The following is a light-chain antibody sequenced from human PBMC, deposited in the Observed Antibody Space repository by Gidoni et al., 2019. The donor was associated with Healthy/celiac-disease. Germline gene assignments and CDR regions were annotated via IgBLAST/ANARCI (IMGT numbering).Light chain of an antibody. CDR1: HSVSSSY. V-gene: IGKV3-20*01. CDR3: QQYGSSPLMYT. CDR2: GAS. J-gene: IGKJ2*01. Sequence: EIVLTQSPGTLSLSPGERATLSCRASHSVSSSYLAWYQQKPGQAPRLLIYGASSRATGIPDRFSGSGSGTDFTITISRLEPEDFAVYYCQQYGSSPLMYTFGQGTKLEIK.